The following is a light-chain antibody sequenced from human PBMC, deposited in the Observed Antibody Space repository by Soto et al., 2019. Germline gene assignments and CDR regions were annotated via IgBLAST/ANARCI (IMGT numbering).Light chain of an antibody. CDR3: GTWDSSLSAWV. Sequence: QAVVTQPPSASGTPGQRVTISGCGDRSNIGNNYVSWYQQLPGTAPKLLIYDNNKRPSGIPDRFSGSKSGTSATLGITGLQTGDEADYYCGTWDSSLSAWVFGGGTKLTVL. CDR1: RSNIGNNY. CDR2: DNN. V-gene: IGLV1-51*01. J-gene: IGLJ3*02.